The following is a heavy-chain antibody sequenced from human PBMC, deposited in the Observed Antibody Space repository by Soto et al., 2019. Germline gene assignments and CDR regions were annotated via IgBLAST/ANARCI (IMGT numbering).Heavy chain of an antibody. Sequence: QVQLVESGGGVVQPGRSLRLSCAASEFTFSNYGMHWVRQAPGKGLEWVAVIWYDASNKYYADSVKGRFTISRDNSKNTLYLQMNSLRADDTAVYYNTRDISSRYFDLWGRGTLVTVSS. D-gene: IGHD1-20*01. J-gene: IGHJ2*01. V-gene: IGHV3-33*01. CDR2: IWYDASNK. CDR1: EFTFSNYG. CDR3: TRDISSRYFDL.